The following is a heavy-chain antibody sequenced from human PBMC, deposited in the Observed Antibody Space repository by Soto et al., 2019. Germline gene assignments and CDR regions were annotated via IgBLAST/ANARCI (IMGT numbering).Heavy chain of an antibody. CDR3: AKTKVYYYTMDV. J-gene: IGHJ6*02. V-gene: IGHV3-23*01. Sequence: PGGSLRLSCAASGFTFSNYAMSWIRQAPGKGLEWVSALSDSGFSTYYADSVKGRFTVSRDNSKNTLYLQMNSLRAEDTAVYFCAKTKVYYYTMDVWGQGTTVTVSS. CDR1: GFTFSNYA. CDR2: LSDSGFST.